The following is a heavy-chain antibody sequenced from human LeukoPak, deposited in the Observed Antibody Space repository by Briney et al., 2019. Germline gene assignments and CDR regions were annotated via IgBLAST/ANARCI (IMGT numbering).Heavy chain of an antibody. J-gene: IGHJ1*01. CDR1: GFTFSSYA. V-gene: IGHV3-23*01. CDR3: AKGPGYCSGGSCAQYFQH. D-gene: IGHD2-15*01. Sequence: GGSLRLSCAASGFTFSSYAMSWVRQAPGKGLEWVSAISGSGGSTYYADSVKGRFTISRDNSKNTLYLQMNSLRAEDTAVYYCAKGPGYCSGGSCAQYFQHWGQGTLVTVSS. CDR2: ISGSGGST.